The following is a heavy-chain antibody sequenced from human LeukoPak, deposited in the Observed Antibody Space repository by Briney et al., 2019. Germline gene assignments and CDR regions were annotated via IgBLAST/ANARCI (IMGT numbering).Heavy chain of an antibody. V-gene: IGHV1-69*13. D-gene: IGHD2-2*01. Sequence: RASVKVSCKASGGTFSSYAISWVRQAPGQGLEWMGGIIPIFGTANYAQKFQGRVTITADESTSTAYMELSSLRSEDTAVYYCALDIVVVPAASGGTDYYYYYGMDVWGQGTTVTVSS. CDR2: IIPIFGTA. CDR3: ALDIVVVPAASGGTDYYYYYGMDV. CDR1: GGTFSSYA. J-gene: IGHJ6*02.